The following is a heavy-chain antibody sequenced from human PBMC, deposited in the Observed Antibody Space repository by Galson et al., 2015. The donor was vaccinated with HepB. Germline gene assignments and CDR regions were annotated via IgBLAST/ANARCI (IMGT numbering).Heavy chain of an antibody. CDR1: GDSVSANTAV. CDR3: AYGVDV. J-gene: IGHJ6*02. V-gene: IGHV6-1*01. CDR2: TYYRSKWFK. Sequence: CAISGDSVSANTAVWNWIRQSPSSGLEWLGRTYYRSKWFKDYALSMKSRITISADTSRNQVSPQLNSVSPEDTAVYYCAYGVDVWGQGTTVTVSS.